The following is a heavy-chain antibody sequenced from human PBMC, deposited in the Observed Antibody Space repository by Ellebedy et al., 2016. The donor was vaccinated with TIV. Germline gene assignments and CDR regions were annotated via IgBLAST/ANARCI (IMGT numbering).Heavy chain of an antibody. CDR1: GFTFSSYS. Sequence: PGGSLRLSCAASGFTFSSYSMNWVRQAPGKGLEWVSYISSTSNTINYADSVKGRFTISRDNAQNSLYLQMNSLTAEDTAVYYCVRTSGSSRPHWGQGTLVTVSS. D-gene: IGHD2-15*01. CDR3: VRTSGSSRPH. V-gene: IGHV3-48*04. CDR2: ISSTSNTI. J-gene: IGHJ4*02.